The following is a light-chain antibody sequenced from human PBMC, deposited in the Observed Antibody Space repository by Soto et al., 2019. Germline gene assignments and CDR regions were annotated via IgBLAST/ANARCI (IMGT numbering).Light chain of an antibody. CDR2: ATS. Sequence: AIAMTESPSSLSASVGDRVTITCRASQGIGSDLAWSKQRTGRAPKLLIYATSSLQNEVPSRFSGSGSGTDFTLTINSLQPDDCGTYYCLQDHSYLTFGGGTKVAIK. J-gene: IGKJ4*01. V-gene: IGKV1-6*01. CDR1: QGIGSD. CDR3: LQDHSYLT.